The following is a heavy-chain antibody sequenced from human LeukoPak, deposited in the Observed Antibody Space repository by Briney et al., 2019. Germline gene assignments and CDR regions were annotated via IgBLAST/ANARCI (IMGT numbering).Heavy chain of an antibody. V-gene: IGHV4-59*01. CDR1: GGSISSYY. CDR2: IYYSGST. Sequence: NSSETLSLTCTVSGGSISSYYWSWIRQPPGKGLEWIGYIYYSGSTNYNPSLKSRVTISVDTSKNQFSLKLSSVTAADTAVYYCARVTRLYGSGSYYNPPFEYYYYGMDVWGQGTTVTVSS. J-gene: IGHJ6*02. CDR3: ARVTRLYGSGSYYNPPFEYYYYGMDV. D-gene: IGHD3-10*01.